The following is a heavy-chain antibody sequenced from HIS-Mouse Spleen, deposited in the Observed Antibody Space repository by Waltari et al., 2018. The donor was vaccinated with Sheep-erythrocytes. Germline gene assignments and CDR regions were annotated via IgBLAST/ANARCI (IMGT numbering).Heavy chain of an antibody. CDR2: ISSSSSYN. D-gene: IGHD1-1*01. CDR3: ARDTGTDAFDI. J-gene: IGHJ3*02. Sequence: EVQLVESGGGLVKPGGSLRLSCAASGFTFSSYSMNWVRQAPGKGLEWVSSISSSSSYNYYADSVKGRFTISRDNAKNSLYLQMNSLRAEDTAVYYCARDTGTDAFDIWGQGTMVTVSS. CDR1: GFTFSSYS. V-gene: IGHV3-21*01.